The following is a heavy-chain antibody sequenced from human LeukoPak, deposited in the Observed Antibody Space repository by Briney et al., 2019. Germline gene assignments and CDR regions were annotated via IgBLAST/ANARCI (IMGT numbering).Heavy chain of an antibody. V-gene: IGHV1-46*01. Sequence: ASVKVSCKASGYTFTSYYMHWVRQAPGQGLEWMGIINPSGGSTSYAQKFQGRVTMTRDTSTSTVYMELSCLRSEDAAVYYCASDLGDVDTAMVEYYFDYWGQGTLVTVSS. CDR2: INPSGGST. CDR1: GYTFTSYY. CDR3: ASDLGDVDTAMVEYYFDY. J-gene: IGHJ4*02. D-gene: IGHD5-18*01.